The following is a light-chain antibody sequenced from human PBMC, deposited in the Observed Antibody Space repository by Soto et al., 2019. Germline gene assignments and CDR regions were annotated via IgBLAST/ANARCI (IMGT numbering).Light chain of an antibody. V-gene: IGKV3-11*01. CDR1: QSISTY. Sequence: EILLTQSPVTLSLSPGQIATLSWIASQSISTYLAWYQVKPGQAPRLLIYDASSRATGVPARFSGSGSGTDFSLTISSLEPEDVAVYYCQQRSQWPPMTFGQGTRLEI. J-gene: IGKJ5*01. CDR2: DAS. CDR3: QQRSQWPPMT.